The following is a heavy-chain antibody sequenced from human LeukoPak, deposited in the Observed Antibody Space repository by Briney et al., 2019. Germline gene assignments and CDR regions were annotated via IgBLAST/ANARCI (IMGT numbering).Heavy chain of an antibody. J-gene: IGHJ4*02. CDR2: IYYTGST. D-gene: IGHD7-27*01. CDR3: ASRKLGNDY. Sequence: SETLSLTCTVSGVSVSHYYWGWIRQSPGKGLEWIGYIYYTGSTSYNPSLRSRVTMSADTYKNQFSLKLSSVTAADTAVYYCASRKLGNDYWGQGTLVTVSS. V-gene: IGHV4-59*02. CDR1: GVSVSHYY.